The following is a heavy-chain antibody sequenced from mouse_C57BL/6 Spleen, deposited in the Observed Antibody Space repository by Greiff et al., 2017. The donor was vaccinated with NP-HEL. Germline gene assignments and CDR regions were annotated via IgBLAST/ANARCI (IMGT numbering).Heavy chain of an antibody. CDR2: IYPGSGST. CDR1: GYTFTSYW. J-gene: IGHJ2*01. D-gene: IGHD2-3*01. Sequence: QVQLQQPGAELVKPGASVKMSCKASGYTFTSYWITWVKQRPGQGLEWIGDIYPGSGSTNYNEKFKGKATLTVDTSSSTAYMQLSSLTSEDSAVYYCARSDDGYYLYYFDYWGQGTTLTVSS. V-gene: IGHV1-55*01. CDR3: ARSDDGYYLYYFDY.